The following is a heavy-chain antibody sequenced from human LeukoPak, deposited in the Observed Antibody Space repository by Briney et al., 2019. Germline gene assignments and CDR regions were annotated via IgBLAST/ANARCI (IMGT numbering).Heavy chain of an antibody. CDR3: ARGKKQQEGSGDYFDY. V-gene: IGHV4-34*01. CDR1: GGSFSGYC. D-gene: IGHD6-13*01. Sequence: SETLSLTCAVYGGSFSGYCWSWIRQPPGKGLEWIGEINHSGSTNYNPSLKSRVTISVDTSKNQFSLKLSSVTAAGTAVYYCARGKKQQEGSGDYFDYWGQGTLVTVSS. J-gene: IGHJ4*02. CDR2: INHSGST.